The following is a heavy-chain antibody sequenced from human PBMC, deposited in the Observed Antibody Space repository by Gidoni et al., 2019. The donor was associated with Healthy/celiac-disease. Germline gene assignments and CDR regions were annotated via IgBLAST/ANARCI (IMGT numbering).Heavy chain of an antibody. CDR2: INPNSGGT. Sequence: QVQLVQSGAEVKKPGASVKVSCKASGYTFTGYYMHWVRQAPGQWLAGMGWINPNSGGTNYAQKFQGRVTMTRDTSISTADMELSRLRSDDTAVYYCARERADTYYYGSGSLGYWGQGTLVTVSS. CDR1: GYTFTGYY. V-gene: IGHV1-2*02. D-gene: IGHD3-10*01. J-gene: IGHJ4*02. CDR3: ARERADTYYYGSGSLGY.